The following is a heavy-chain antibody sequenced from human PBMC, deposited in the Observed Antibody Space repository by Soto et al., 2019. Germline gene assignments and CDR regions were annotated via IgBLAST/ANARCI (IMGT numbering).Heavy chain of an antibody. CDR3: AREPRFLEWLPHYGMDV. D-gene: IGHD3-3*01. V-gene: IGHV3-7*03. J-gene: IGHJ6*02. Sequence: PGGTLRLSCAASGFTFSSYWMSWVRQAPGKGLEWVANIKQDGSEKYYVDSVKGRFTISRDNAKNSLYLQMNSLRAEDTAVYYCAREPRFLEWLPHYGMDVWGQGTTVTVSS. CDR2: IKQDGSEK. CDR1: GFTFSSYW.